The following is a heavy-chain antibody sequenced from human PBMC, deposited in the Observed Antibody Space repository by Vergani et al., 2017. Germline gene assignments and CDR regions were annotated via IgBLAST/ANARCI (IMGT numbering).Heavy chain of an antibody. CDR3: ARHSTVEWLVKLGWIAP. D-gene: IGHD6-19*01. V-gene: IGHV4-39*01. CDR1: GDSIRSSNYY. J-gene: IGHJ5*02. Sequence: QLQLQVSGPGLVKPSATLSLTCSVSGDSIRSSNYYWGWIRQPPGKGLEWIASIYYSGSTYYNPSLKSRVTISVDTSKNQFSLKLSSVTAADTAVYFCARHSTVEWLVKLGWIAPWGQGILVTVSS. CDR2: IYYSGST.